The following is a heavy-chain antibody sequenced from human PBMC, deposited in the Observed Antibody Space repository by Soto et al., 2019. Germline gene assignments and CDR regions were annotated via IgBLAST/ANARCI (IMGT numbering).Heavy chain of an antibody. CDR3: ATEVWVYYDFWSGYSAY. CDR1: GFTFSSYW. Sequence: EVQLVESGGGLVQPGGSLRLSCAASGFTFSSYWMSWVRQAPGKGLEWVANIKEDGSDMYYVDSVKGRFTISRDNAKNSLYLQMNSLGAEDTAVYYCATEVWVYYDFWSGYSAYWGQGTLVTVSS. V-gene: IGHV3-7*01. CDR2: IKEDGSDM. D-gene: IGHD3-3*01. J-gene: IGHJ4*02.